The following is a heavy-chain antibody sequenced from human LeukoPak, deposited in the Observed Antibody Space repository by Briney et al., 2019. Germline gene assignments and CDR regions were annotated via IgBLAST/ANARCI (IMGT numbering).Heavy chain of an antibody. V-gene: IGHV4-34*01. CDR2: INHSGST. J-gene: IGHJ4*02. CDR3: ARVLQRAFFDY. CDR1: GGSFSGYY. Sequence: SETLSLTCAVYGGSFSGYYWSWIRQPPGKGLEWIGEINHSGSTNYNPSLKSRVTISVDTSRNQFSLKLSSVTAADTAVYYCARVLQRAFFDYWGQGTLVTVSS. D-gene: IGHD3-3*02.